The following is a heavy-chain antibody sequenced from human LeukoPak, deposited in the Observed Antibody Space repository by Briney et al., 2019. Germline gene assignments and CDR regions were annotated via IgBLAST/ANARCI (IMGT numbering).Heavy chain of an antibody. CDR2: ISSSGNTI. D-gene: IGHD6-6*01. V-gene: IGHV3-48*03. CDR1: EFTFTSYE. Sequence: PGESLKISCAASEFTFTSYELNWVRQAPGKGLEWVSYISSSGNTISYADSVKGRFTISRDNAKNSLYLQVISLRAEDTAVYYCARGPSIAARYDAFDIWGQGTMVTVSS. CDR3: ARGPSIAARYDAFDI. J-gene: IGHJ3*02.